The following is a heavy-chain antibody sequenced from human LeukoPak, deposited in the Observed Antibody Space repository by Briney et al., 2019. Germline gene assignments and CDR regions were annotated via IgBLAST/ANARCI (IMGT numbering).Heavy chain of an antibody. V-gene: IGHV1-8*01. CDR1: GYTFTSYD. J-gene: IGHJ3*02. Sequence: GASVKVSCKASGYTFTSYDINWVRQATGQGLEWMGWMNPNSGNTGYAQKFQGRVTMTRNTSISTAYMELSSLRSEDTAVYYCARGPQNDEWELLPTKRRGFAFDIWGQGTMVTVSS. CDR2: MNPNSGNT. CDR3: ARGPQNDEWELLPTKRRGFAFDI. D-gene: IGHD1-26*01.